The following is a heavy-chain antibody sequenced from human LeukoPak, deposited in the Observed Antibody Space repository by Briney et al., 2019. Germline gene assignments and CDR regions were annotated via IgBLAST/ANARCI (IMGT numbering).Heavy chain of an antibody. V-gene: IGHV1-46*01. CDR3: ARDPRPSYDSSGYYYPGDY. CDR2: INPSGGRI. CDR1: GYTFTSYY. J-gene: IGHJ4*02. Sequence: ASVKVSCKASGYTFTSYYMHWVRQAPGQGLEWMAIINPSGGRISYAQKFQGRVTITRDTSTSTVYMELSSLRSEDTAVYYCARDPRPSYDSSGYYYPGDYWGQGTLVTVSS. D-gene: IGHD3-22*01.